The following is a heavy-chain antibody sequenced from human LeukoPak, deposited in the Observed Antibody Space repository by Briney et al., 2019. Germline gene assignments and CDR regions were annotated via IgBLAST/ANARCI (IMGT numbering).Heavy chain of an antibody. CDR3: ARVRIVVVPAAMNYYYYMDV. V-gene: IGHV4-30-2*01. CDR1: GGSISSGGYY. Sequence: SETLSLTCTVSGGSISSGGYYWSWIRQPPGKGLEWIGYIYHSGSTYYNPSLKSRVTISVDRSKNQFSLKLSSVTAADTAVYYCARVRIVVVPAAMNYYYYMDVWGKGTTVTVSS. CDR2: IYHSGST. D-gene: IGHD2-2*01. J-gene: IGHJ6*03.